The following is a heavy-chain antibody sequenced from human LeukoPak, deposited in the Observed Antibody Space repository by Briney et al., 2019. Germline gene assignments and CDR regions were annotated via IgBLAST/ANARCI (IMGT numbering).Heavy chain of an antibody. V-gene: IGHV3-21*01. CDR1: GFTFSSYS. CDR2: ISSSSSYI. D-gene: IGHD2-2*01. J-gene: IGHJ4*02. Sequence: GGSLRLSCAASGFTFSSYSMNWVRQALGKGLEWVSSISSSSSYIYYADSVKGRFTISRDNAKNSLYLQMNSLRAEDTAVYYCARTDIVVVPAAFDYWGQGTLVTVSS. CDR3: ARTDIVVVPAAFDY.